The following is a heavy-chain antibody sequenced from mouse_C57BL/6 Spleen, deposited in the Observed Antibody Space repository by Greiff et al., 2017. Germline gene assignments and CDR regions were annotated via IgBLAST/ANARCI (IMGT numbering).Heavy chain of an antibody. Sequence: QVQLQQPGTELVKPGASVKLSCKASGYTFTSYWMHWVKQRPGQGLEWIGKINPSNGGTNYNEKFKSKATLTVDTSSSTAYMQLSSLTSEDSAVYYCARRNYSSLYAMDYWGQGTSVTVSS. D-gene: IGHD2-5*01. J-gene: IGHJ4*01. V-gene: IGHV1-53*01. CDR3: ARRNYSSLYAMDY. CDR1: GYTFTSYW. CDR2: INPSNGGT.